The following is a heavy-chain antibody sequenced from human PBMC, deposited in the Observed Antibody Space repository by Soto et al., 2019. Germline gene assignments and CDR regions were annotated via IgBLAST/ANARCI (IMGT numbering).Heavy chain of an antibody. Sequence: QVQLVESGGGLVKPGGSLRLSCAASGFTFSDYYMSWIRQAPGKGLEWVSYIGSSSSYTNSADSVKGRFTIPRDNAKNALYLQMNSLRAEDTAVYYCARDADILTGSDAFEIWGQGTMVTVSS. J-gene: IGHJ3*02. CDR3: ARDADILTGSDAFEI. CDR2: IGSSSSYT. CDR1: GFTFSDYY. V-gene: IGHV3-11*05. D-gene: IGHD3-9*01.